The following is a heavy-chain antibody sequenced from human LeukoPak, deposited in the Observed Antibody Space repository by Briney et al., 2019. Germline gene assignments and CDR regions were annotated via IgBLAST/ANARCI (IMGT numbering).Heavy chain of an antibody. D-gene: IGHD3-10*01. J-gene: IGHJ4*02. CDR3: ATDNVHGDLAYFDY. CDR1: GYTFTGYC. CDR2: INPNSGGT. Sequence: ASVKVSCKASGYTFTGYCIHWVRQAPGQGLEWMAWINPNSGGTNYAQKFQGRVTMTEDTSTDTAYMELSSLRSEDTAVYYCATDNVHGDLAYFDYWGQGTLVTVSS. V-gene: IGHV1-2*02.